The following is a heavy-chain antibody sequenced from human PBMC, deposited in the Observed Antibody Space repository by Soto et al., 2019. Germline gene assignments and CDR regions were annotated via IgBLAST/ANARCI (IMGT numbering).Heavy chain of an antibody. CDR1: GFTFSSYA. Sequence: GGSLRLSCAASGFTFSSYAMHWVRQAPGKGLEWVAVISYDGSNKYYADSVKGRFTISRDNSKNTLYLQMNSLRAEDTAVYYCASPEDSSGWHYYYYYGMDVWGQGTTVTVSS. CDR3: ASPEDSSGWHYYYYYGMDV. CDR2: ISYDGSNK. D-gene: IGHD6-19*01. J-gene: IGHJ6*02. V-gene: IGHV3-30-3*01.